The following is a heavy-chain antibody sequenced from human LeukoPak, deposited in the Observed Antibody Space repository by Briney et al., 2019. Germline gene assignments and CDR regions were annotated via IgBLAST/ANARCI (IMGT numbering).Heavy chain of an antibody. CDR2: ISGSGGST. CDR1: GFTFSSYA. CDR3: AKGTTMIVVVITSYYYYGMDV. D-gene: IGHD3-22*01. Sequence: GGSLRLSCAASGFTFSSYAMSWVRQAPGKGLEWVSAISGSGGSTYYADSVKGRFTISRDNSKNTLYLQMNSLRAEDTAVYYCAKGTTMIVVVITSYYYYGMDVWGQGTTVTVPS. J-gene: IGHJ6*02. V-gene: IGHV3-23*01.